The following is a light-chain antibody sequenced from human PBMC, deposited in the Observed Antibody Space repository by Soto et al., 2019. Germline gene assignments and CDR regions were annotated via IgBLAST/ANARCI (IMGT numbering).Light chain of an antibody. V-gene: IGLV1-36*01. CDR3: AAWDDSLNGVV. CDR1: SSNIGNNA. J-gene: IGLJ2*01. CDR2: YDD. Sequence: QSVLTQPPSVSEAPRQRGTISCSGSSSNIGNNAVNWYQQLPGKAPKLLIYYDDLLTSGVSDRFSGSKSGTSASLAISGLQSEDEADYYCAAWDDSLNGVVFGGGTKVTVL.